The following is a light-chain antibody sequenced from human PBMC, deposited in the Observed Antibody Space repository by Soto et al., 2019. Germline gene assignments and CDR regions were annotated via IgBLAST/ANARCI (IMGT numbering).Light chain of an antibody. Sequence: EIVMTQSPATPSVSPGERATLSCRASESVNSNLAWYQQKPGQAPRLLMSGSSTRATGIPARFSGSGSGTDFTLSISSLQSEDFAVYYCQQYNKRPYTFGQGTKLEI. CDR1: ESVNSN. CDR3: QQYNKRPYT. CDR2: GSS. V-gene: IGKV3-15*01. J-gene: IGKJ2*01.